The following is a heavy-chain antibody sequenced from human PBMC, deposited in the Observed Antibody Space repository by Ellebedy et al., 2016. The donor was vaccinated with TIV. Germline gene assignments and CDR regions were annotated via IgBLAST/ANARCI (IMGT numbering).Heavy chain of an antibody. D-gene: IGHD3-16*01. CDR2: IIPIFGTA. J-gene: IGHJ6*02. Sequence: ASVKVSCKASGGTFSSYAISWVRQAPGQGLEWMGGIIPIFGTANYAQKFQGRVTITADESTSTAYMELSSLRSEDTAVYYCAFGGISFYGMDVWGQGTTVTVSS. V-gene: IGHV1-69*13. CDR1: GGTFSSYA. CDR3: AFGGISFYGMDV.